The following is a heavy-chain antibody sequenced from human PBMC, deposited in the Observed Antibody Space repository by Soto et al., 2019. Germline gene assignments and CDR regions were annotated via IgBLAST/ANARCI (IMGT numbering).Heavy chain of an antibody. CDR1: GFTFDTYT. D-gene: IGHD2-8*02. CDR3: ARGSASKSGHLWYFDL. J-gene: IGHJ2*01. CDR2: ISATTTYK. Sequence: EVQVVESGGGLVKPGGSLRLSCTASGFTFDTYTMNWLRQAPGRGLEWVSSISATTTYKYYAASVEGRFTISRDNAKNSLYLQTNNLGAEDTAVYYCARGSASKSGHLWYFDLWGRGTLVTVSS. V-gene: IGHV3-21*01.